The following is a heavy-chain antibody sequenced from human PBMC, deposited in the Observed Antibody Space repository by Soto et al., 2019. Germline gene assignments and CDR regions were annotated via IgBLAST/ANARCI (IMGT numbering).Heavy chain of an antibody. J-gene: IGHJ4*02. D-gene: IGHD5-12*01. CDR3: AGGTDGKKVAY. Sequence: QVQLQESGPGLVKSSETLSLTCTVSGGSVNSEHYYWNWIRQPPGKGLEWIGYFYYTGSTNYNPPLERRLTMSVDMSKNHFSLKLRSVTAADTAVYYCAGGTDGKKVAYWGQGTLVTVSS. CDR1: GGSVNSEHYY. V-gene: IGHV4-61*03. CDR2: FYYTGST.